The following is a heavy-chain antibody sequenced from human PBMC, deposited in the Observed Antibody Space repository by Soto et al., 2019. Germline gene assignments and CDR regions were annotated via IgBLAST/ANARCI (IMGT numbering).Heavy chain of an antibody. Sequence: GGSLRLSCAASGVTFSSYWMSGVRQAPGKGLEWVANIKQDGSEKYYVDSVKGRFTISRDNAKNSLYLQMNSLRAEDTAVYYCARDGRSSGYDYWVQGTLVTVSS. CDR2: IKQDGSEK. J-gene: IGHJ4*02. D-gene: IGHD5-12*01. V-gene: IGHV3-7*01. CDR3: ARDGRSSGYDY. CDR1: GVTFSSYW.